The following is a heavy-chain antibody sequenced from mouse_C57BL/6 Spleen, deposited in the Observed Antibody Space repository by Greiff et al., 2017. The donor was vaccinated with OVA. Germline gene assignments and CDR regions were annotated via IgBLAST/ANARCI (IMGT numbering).Heavy chain of an antibody. D-gene: IGHD2-5*01. V-gene: IGHV1-81*01. Sequence: VMLVESGAELARPGASVKLSCKASGYTFTSYGISWVKQRTGQGLEWIGEIYPRSGNTYYNEKFKGKATLTADKSSSTAYMELRSLTSEDSAVYFCARSDPVSNYKYYFDYWGQGTTLTVSS. J-gene: IGHJ2*01. CDR3: ARSDPVSNYKYYFDY. CDR2: IYPRSGNT. CDR1: GYTFTSYG.